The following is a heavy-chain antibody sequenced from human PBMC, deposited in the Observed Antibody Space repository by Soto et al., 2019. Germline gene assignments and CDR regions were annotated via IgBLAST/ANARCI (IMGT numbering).Heavy chain of an antibody. J-gene: IGHJ3*02. CDR3: ASGGGVGEAGSAAFDM. CDR2: INPATGAA. V-gene: IGHV1-2*02. CDR1: GYPVTAYY. D-gene: IGHD3-16*01. Sequence: QLHLVQSGAVVKKPGASVTVSCSASGYPVTAYYMHWVRQAPGRGLEWMGGINPATGAAKYTQTFQGRVPMTRDPSTSTVFMELRGLTSEDTAVFYCASGGGVGEAGSAAFDMWGQGTLVTVSS.